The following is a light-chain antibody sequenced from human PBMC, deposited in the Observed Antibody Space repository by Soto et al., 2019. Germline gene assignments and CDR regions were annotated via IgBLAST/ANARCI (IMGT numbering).Light chain of an antibody. J-gene: IGLJ1*01. CDR2: GNS. Sequence: TQPPSVSGAPGQRVTISCTGSSSNIGAGYDVHWYQQLPGTAPKLLIYGNSNRPSGVPDRFSGSKSGTSASLAITGLQAEDEADYYCQSYDGSLSGSVFGTGTKVTVL. CDR1: SSNIGAGYD. CDR3: QSYDGSLSGSV. V-gene: IGLV1-40*01.